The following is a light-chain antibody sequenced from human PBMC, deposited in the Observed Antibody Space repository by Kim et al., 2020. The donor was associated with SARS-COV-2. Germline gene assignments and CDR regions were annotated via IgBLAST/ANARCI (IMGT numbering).Light chain of an antibody. Sequence: SPGDRASLSCRANHSVSSSYLAWYQQKPVQAPRLLIYGASSRATGIPDRFSGSGSRTDFTLTISRLEPEDVAVYYCQQYGSSPLTFGGGTKVDIK. V-gene: IGKV3-20*01. CDR2: GAS. J-gene: IGKJ4*01. CDR3: QQYGSSPLT. CDR1: HSVSSSY.